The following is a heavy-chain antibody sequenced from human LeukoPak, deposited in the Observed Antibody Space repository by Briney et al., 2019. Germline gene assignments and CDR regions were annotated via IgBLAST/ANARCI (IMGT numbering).Heavy chain of an antibody. V-gene: IGHV1-8*01. CDR1: GYTFTSYE. D-gene: IGHD3-10*01. Sequence: ASVKVSCKASGYTFTSYEINWVRQATGQGLEWMGWMNPNSGNTGYAQRFQGWVTMTRDTSISTAYMELRRLRSDDTAVYYCARWGYGELRNVFDIWGQGTMVTVSS. J-gene: IGHJ3*02. CDR3: ARWGYGELRNVFDI. CDR2: MNPNSGNT.